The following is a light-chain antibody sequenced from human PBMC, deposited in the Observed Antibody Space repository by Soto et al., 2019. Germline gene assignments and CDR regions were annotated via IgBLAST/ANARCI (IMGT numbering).Light chain of an antibody. CDR1: QTLLYSSNRKNY. CDR2: WAS. V-gene: IGKV4-1*01. Sequence: DIVMTQSPDSLAVSLGERATINCKSSQTLLYSSNRKNYLSWYRRKQGQPPELLIYWASTRESGVPDRFTGSGSGTDFTLTINSLQAEDVAIYYCQQYYTLPLTFGGGTKVEIK. CDR3: QQYYTLPLT. J-gene: IGKJ4*01.